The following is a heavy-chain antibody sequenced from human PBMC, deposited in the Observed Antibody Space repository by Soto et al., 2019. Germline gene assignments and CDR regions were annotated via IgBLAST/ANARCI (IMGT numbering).Heavy chain of an antibody. D-gene: IGHD5-18*01. J-gene: IGHJ4*02. Sequence: GGSLKLSCAASGFTFSSYGMHWVRQAPGKGLEWVAVISYDGSNKYYADSVKGRFTISRDNSKNTLYLQMNSLRAEDTAVYYCAKDHVYSYGSPTLDYWGQGTLVTVSS. CDR2: ISYDGSNK. CDR3: AKDHVYSYGSPTLDY. CDR1: GFTFSSYG. V-gene: IGHV3-30*18.